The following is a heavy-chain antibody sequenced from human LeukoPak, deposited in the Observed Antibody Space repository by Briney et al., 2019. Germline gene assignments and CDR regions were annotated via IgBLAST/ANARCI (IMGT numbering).Heavy chain of an antibody. CDR1: GFTLRSYD. CDR3: AKEYSGYDFDY. V-gene: IGHV3-23*01. D-gene: IGHD5-12*01. Sequence: GGSLRLSCAASGFTLRSYDMSWVRQAPGKGREWVAATSGSGVNSYYAGSVRGRFTFSRDNSQNTLYLQMDSLRAEDTALYYCAKEYSGYDFDYWGQGTLVTVSS. J-gene: IGHJ4*02. CDR2: TSGSGVNS.